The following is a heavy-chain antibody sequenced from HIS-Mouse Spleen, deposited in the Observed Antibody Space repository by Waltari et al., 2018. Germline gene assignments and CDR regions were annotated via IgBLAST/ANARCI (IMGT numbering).Heavy chain of an antibody. CDR1: CASISSSSYP. D-gene: IGHD6-13*01. CDR2: IYYSGST. J-gene: IGHJ4*02. Sequence: GPGLVKPSETLALPCTFPCASISSSSYPWGWIRQPPGKGLEWIGSIYYSGSTYYNPSLKSRVTISVDTSKNQFSLKLSSVTAADTAVYYCARLAAAGTYWGQGTLVTVSS. CDR3: ARLAAAGTY. V-gene: IGHV4-39*07.